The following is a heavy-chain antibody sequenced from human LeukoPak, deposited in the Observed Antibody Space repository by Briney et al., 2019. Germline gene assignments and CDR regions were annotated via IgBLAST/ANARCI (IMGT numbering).Heavy chain of an antibody. D-gene: IGHD3-10*01. Sequence: GGSLRLSCAASGFTFDDYAMHWVRQAPGKGLEWVALISWEGHTAYYADSVRGRFTISRDNSKNSLYLQMNSLRTEDTAFYYCTRDTDYGSATNYFDSWGQGTLVSVSS. CDR2: ISWEGHTA. CDR1: GFTFDDYA. J-gene: IGHJ4*02. CDR3: TRDTDYGSATNYFDS. V-gene: IGHV3-43*01.